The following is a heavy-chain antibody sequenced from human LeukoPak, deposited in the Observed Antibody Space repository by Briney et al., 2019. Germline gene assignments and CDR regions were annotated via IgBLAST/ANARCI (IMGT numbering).Heavy chain of an antibody. CDR2: ISSSSSYI. D-gene: IGHD3-3*01. Sequence: PGGSLRLSCAASGFTFSSYSMNWVRQAPGKGLEWVSSISSSSSYIYYADPVKGRFTISRDNAKNSLYLQMNSLRAEDTAVYYCARDRFSYDRDDAFDIWGQGTMVTVSS. CDR3: ARDRFSYDRDDAFDI. V-gene: IGHV3-21*01. J-gene: IGHJ3*02. CDR1: GFTFSSYS.